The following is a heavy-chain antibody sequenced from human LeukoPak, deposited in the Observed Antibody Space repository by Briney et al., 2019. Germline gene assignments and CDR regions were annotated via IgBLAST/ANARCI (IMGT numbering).Heavy chain of an antibody. CDR1: GFTFSSYG. J-gene: IGHJ4*02. V-gene: IGHV3-23*01. D-gene: IGHD4/OR15-4a*01. CDR3: ARRAGAYSHPYDY. CDR2: ISGSGVST. Sequence: HPGGSLRLSCAASGFTFSSYGMSWVRQAPGKGLEWVSAISGSGVSTYYADSVKGRFTISRDNSKNTLYLQMNSLRAEDTAVYYCARRAGAYSHPYDYWGQGTLVTVSS.